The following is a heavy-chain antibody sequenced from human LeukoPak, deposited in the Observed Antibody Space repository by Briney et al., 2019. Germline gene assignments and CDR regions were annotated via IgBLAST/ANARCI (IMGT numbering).Heavy chain of an antibody. J-gene: IGHJ4*02. V-gene: IGHV4-59*08. CDR3: ARHVKTRPPASNDY. D-gene: IGHD4-11*01. Sequence: NPSETLSLTCAVYGGSFSGYYWSWIRQPPGKGLEWIGYIYYSGSTNYNPSLKNRVTISVDTSKNQFSLKLSSVTAADTAVYYCARHVKTRPPASNDYWGQGTLVTVSS. CDR2: IYYSGST. CDR1: GGSFSGYY.